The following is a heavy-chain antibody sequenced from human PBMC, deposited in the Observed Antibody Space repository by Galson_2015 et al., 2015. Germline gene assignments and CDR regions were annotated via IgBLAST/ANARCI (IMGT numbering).Heavy chain of an antibody. J-gene: IGHJ4*02. D-gene: IGHD3-22*01. Sequence: SETLSLTCAVSGGSISSSNWWSWVRQPPGKGLEWIGEIYHSGSTNYNPSLKSRVTISVDKSKNQFSLKLSSVTAADTAVYYCARLIYYYDSSGYYDPFDYWGQGTLVTVSS. CDR2: IYHSGST. CDR1: GGSISSSNW. V-gene: IGHV4-4*02. CDR3: ARLIYYYDSSGYYDPFDY.